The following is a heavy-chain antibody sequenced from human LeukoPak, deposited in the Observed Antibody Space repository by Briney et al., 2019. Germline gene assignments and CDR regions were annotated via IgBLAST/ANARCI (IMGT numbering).Heavy chain of an antibody. CDR3: AKAYSSSLYGDAFHI. D-gene: IGHD6-13*01. J-gene: IGHJ3*02. Sequence: PGGSLRLSCAASGFTFATYAMTWVRQAPGKGLEWVSGISGDASVSKDADSVKGRFNISGDNSKNTLYLQLNSLRVEDTAIYYCAKAYSSSLYGDAFHIWGQGTMVTVSP. V-gene: IGHV3-23*01. CDR2: ISGDASVS. CDR1: GFTFATYA.